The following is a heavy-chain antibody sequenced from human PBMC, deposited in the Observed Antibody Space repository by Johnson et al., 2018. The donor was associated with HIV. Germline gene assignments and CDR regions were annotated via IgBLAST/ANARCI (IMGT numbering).Heavy chain of an antibody. V-gene: IGHV3-30*03. D-gene: IGHD2-8*01. CDR2: LSHVGSNK. CDR3: ARGGVVHDGFDI. CDR1: GSTFHTYG. Sequence: VQLVESGGGVVQTGTSLRLSCAASGSTFHTYGLHWVRQAPGTGLVWVARLSHVGSNKYSADPVKGRFTISRDNSKNTLYLQMNTLRAEDTAVYYCARGGVVHDGFDIRGLETMVTVSS. J-gene: IGHJ3*02.